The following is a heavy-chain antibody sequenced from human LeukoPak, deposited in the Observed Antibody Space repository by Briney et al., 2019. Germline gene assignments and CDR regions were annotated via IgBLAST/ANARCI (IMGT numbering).Heavy chain of an antibody. CDR1: GYIFISHG. Sequence: GASVKVSCTASGYIFISHGITWVRQAPGQGLEGMGLISPYSGNATYAQNLQGRVTMITDTSTETAYLEVRSLRSDDTAVYYCALSGTRYNSAWYRNWGQGTLVIVSS. V-gene: IGHV1-18*01. CDR2: ISPYSGNA. CDR3: ALSGTRYNSAWYRN. J-gene: IGHJ4*02. D-gene: IGHD1-20*01.